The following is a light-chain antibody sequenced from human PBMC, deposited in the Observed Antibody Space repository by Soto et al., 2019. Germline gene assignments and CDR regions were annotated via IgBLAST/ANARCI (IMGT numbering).Light chain of an antibody. CDR3: QQYYISWS. V-gene: IGKV1-16*01. CDR1: QGISNY. Sequence: DIQMTQSPSSLSASVGDRVTITCRASQGISNYLAWYQQKPGKVPKLLIYAASSFQSGVPSRFSGSGSGTEFTLTISSLQPEDFATYSCQQYYISWSFGQGTKVDIK. J-gene: IGKJ1*01. CDR2: AAS.